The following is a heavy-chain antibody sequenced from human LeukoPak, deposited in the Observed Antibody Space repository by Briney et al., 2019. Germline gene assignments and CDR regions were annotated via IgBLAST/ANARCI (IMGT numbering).Heavy chain of an antibody. V-gene: IGHV4-34*01. CDR3: AREPVAVAGTDYDAFDI. CDR2: INHSGST. CDR1: GGSFSGYY. J-gene: IGHJ3*02. Sequence: SETLSLTCAVYGGSFSGYYWSWIRQPPGKGLEWIGEINHSGSTNYNPSLKSRVTISVDTSKNQFSLKLSSVTAADTAVYYCAREPVAVAGTDYDAFDIWGQGTMDTVSS. D-gene: IGHD6-19*01.